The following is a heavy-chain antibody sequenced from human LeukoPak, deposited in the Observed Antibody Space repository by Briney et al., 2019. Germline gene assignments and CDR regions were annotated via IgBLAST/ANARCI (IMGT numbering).Heavy chain of an antibody. CDR3: AREVVPAAIDY. CDR2: IYYSGST. J-gene: IGHJ4*02. CDR1: GGSISSGGYY. V-gene: IGHV4-31*03. Sequence: SETLSLTCTVSGGSISSGGYYWSWIRQHPGKGLEWIGYIYYSGSTYYNPSLKSRVTISVDTSKYQFSLKLSSVTAADTAVYYCAREVVPAAIDYWGQGTLVTVSS. D-gene: IGHD2-2*01.